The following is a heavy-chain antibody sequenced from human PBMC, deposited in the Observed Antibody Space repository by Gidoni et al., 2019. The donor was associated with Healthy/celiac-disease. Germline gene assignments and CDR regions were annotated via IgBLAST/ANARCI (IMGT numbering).Heavy chain of an antibody. CDR2: IKSKTDGGTT. Sequence: EVQLVESGGGLVKPGGSLRLSCAASGFTFSNGWMSWVGQAPGKGLEWVGRIKSKTDGGTTDYAAPVKGRFTISRDNSKNTLYLKMNSLKTEDTAVYYCTTLTLYSSGWDDYWGQGTLVTVSS. V-gene: IGHV3-15*01. J-gene: IGHJ4*02. D-gene: IGHD6-19*01. CDR3: TTLTLYSSGWDDY. CDR1: GFTFSNGW.